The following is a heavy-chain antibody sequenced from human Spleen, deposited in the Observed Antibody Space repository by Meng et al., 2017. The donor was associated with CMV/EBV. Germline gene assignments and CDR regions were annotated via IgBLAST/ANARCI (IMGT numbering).Heavy chain of an antibody. CDR2: IYHSGST. Sequence: LPCAVSGDSISSSSWWSWVRQPPGKGLEWIGEIYHSGSTNYNPSLKSRVTISVDKSKNQFSLKVNSVTAADTAVYYCARYGGGFDYWGQGTLVTVSS. D-gene: IGHD4/OR15-4a*01. CDR1: GDSISSSSW. CDR3: ARYGGGFDY. V-gene: IGHV4-4*02. J-gene: IGHJ4*02.